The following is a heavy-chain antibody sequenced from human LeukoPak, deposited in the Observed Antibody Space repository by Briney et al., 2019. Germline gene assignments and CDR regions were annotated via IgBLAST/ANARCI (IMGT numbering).Heavy chain of an antibody. J-gene: IGHJ4*02. CDR2: ISYDGSNK. Sequence: GRSLRLSCAASGFTFSSYAMHWVHQAPGKGLEWVAVISYDGSNKYYADSVKGRFTISRDNSKNTLYLQMNSLRAEDTAVYYCARESDYWGQGTLVTVSS. CDR3: ARESDY. CDR1: GFTFSSYA. V-gene: IGHV3-30-3*01.